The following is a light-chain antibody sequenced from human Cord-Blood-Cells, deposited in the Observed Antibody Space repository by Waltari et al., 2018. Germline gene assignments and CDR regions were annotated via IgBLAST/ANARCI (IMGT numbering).Light chain of an antibody. Sequence: QSALTKPASVSGPPGQPITISCPGTSRDVGGYNYVSWYQQHPGKAPKLMIYEVSNRPSGVSNRFSGSKSGNTASLTISGLQAEDEADYYCSSYTSSSTLVFGTGTKVTVL. V-gene: IGLV2-14*01. CDR2: EVS. CDR1: SRDVGGYNY. CDR3: SSYTSSSTLV. J-gene: IGLJ1*01.